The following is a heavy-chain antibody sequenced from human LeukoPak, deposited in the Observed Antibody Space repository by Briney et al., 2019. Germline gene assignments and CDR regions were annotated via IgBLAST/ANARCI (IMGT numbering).Heavy chain of an antibody. Sequence: ASVKVSCKASGGTFSSYTISWVRQAPGQGLEWMGRIIPILGIANYAQKFQGRVTITADKSTSTAYMELSSLRSEDTAVYYCARAFDGDYLVRRWYYYGMDVWGQGTTVTVSS. CDR1: GGTFSSYT. CDR3: ARAFDGDYLVRRWYYYGMDV. D-gene: IGHD4-17*01. J-gene: IGHJ6*02. CDR2: IIPILGIA. V-gene: IGHV1-69*02.